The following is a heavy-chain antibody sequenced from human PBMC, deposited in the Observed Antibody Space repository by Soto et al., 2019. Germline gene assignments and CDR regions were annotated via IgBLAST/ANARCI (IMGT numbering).Heavy chain of an antibody. D-gene: IGHD2-15*01. V-gene: IGHV3-30-3*01. Sequence: GGSLRLSCAASGFTFSSYAMHWVRQAPGKGLEWVAVISYDGSNKYYADSVKGRFTISRDNSKNTLYLQMNSLRAEDTAVYYCARDRRSRPRYCSGGSCYGYSGQGTLVTVSS. J-gene: IGHJ4*02. CDR1: GFTFSSYA. CDR2: ISYDGSNK. CDR3: ARDRRSRPRYCSGGSCYGY.